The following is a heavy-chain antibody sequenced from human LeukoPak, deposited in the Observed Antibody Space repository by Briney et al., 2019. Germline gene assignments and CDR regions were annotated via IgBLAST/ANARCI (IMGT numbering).Heavy chain of an antibody. CDR2: IFYSGST. J-gene: IGHJ6*04. CDR3: ARDRMTTVTSV. V-gene: IGHV4-59*12. D-gene: IGHD4-17*01. Sequence: SETLSLTCTVSGGSMNNYYWSWIRQPPGKGLEWIGSIFYSGSTNYNPSLKSRVTILVDTSKNQFSLKLSSVTAADTAVYYCARDRMTTVTSVWGKGTTVTISS. CDR1: GGSMNNYY.